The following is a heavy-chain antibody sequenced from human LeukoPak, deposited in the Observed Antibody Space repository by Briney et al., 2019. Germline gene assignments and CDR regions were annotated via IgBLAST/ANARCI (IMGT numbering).Heavy chain of an antibody. Sequence: SETLSLTCAVSGGSISSGGYSWSWIRQPPGKGLEWIGYIYHSGSTYYNPSLKSRVTISVDRSKNQFSLKLSSVTAADTAVYYCAMMGRETMVRGFDAFDIWGQGTMVTVSS. J-gene: IGHJ3*02. V-gene: IGHV4-30-2*01. CDR2: IYHSGST. D-gene: IGHD3-10*01. CDR1: GGSISSGGYS. CDR3: AMMGRETMVRGFDAFDI.